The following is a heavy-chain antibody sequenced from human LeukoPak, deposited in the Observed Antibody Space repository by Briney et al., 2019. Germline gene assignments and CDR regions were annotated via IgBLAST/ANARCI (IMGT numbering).Heavy chain of an antibody. Sequence: SETLSLTCTVSGGSVNDYYWSWIRQPPGKGLEWIGYIYYSGSTNYNPSLKSRVTISIDTSKNQFSLKLSSVTAADTAVYYCARDSSGWYFFDYWGQGTLVSVSS. CDR3: ARDSSGWYFFDY. J-gene: IGHJ4*02. D-gene: IGHD6-19*01. CDR1: GGSVNDYY. V-gene: IGHV4-59*02. CDR2: IYYSGST.